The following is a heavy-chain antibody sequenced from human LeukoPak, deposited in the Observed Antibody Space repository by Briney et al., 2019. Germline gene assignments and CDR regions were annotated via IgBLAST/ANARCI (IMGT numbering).Heavy chain of an antibody. D-gene: IGHD3-22*01. CDR3: ARDGAYYYDSSGYSGGGAFDI. J-gene: IGHJ3*02. V-gene: IGHV3-48*02. Sequence: TGGSLRLSCVVSGFTFSSYSMNWVRQAPGKSLEWVSYISSSSSTIYHADSVKGRFTISRDNAQNSLYLQKNSLRDEDTAVYYCARDGAYYYDSSGYSGGGAFDIWGQGTMVTVSS. CDR2: ISSSSSTI. CDR1: GFTFSSYS.